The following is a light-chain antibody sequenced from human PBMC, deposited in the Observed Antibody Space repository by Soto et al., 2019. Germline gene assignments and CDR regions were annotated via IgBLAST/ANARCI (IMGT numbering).Light chain of an antibody. Sequence: QSVLTQPPSVSGAPGQGCTISCTGSSSNIGAGYDVHWYQQLPGKAPKLLIYGNSNRPSGVPDRFSGSKSGTSASLAITGLQAEDEADYYCQSYDSSLSGYVFGTGTKLTVL. V-gene: IGLV1-40*01. CDR1: SSNIGAGYD. J-gene: IGLJ1*01. CDR2: GNS. CDR3: QSYDSSLSGYV.